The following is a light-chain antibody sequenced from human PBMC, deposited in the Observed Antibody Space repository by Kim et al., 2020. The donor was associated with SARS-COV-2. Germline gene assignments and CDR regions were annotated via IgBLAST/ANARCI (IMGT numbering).Light chain of an antibody. J-gene: IGKJ4*01. CDR1: QSVSSSY. V-gene: IGKV3-20*01. Sequence: EIVLTQSPGTLSLSPGERATLSCRASQSVSSSYLAWYQQKPGQAPRLLIYGASNRATGIPDRFSGSGSGTDFTLTISRLEPEDFAVYYCQQYHSSPRTFGGGTKVDIK. CDR3: QQYHSSPRT. CDR2: GAS.